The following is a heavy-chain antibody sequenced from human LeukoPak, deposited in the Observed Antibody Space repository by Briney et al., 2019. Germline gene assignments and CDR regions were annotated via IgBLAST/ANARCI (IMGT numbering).Heavy chain of an antibody. D-gene: IGHD3-22*01. CDR3: ARDLGQYYDTSDNWFDP. CDR2: INSDGINT. V-gene: IGHV3-74*01. Sequence: GGSLRLSCAASGFTFSNYWMHWVRQAPGEGLVWVSRINSDGINTSYADSVEGRFTISRDNAKNTLNPQMNSLRAEDTAVYYCARDLGQYYDTSDNWFDPWGQGTLVTVSS. J-gene: IGHJ5*02. CDR1: GFTFSNYW.